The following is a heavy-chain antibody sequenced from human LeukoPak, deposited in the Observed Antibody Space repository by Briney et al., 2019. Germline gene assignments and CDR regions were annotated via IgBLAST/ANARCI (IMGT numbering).Heavy chain of an antibody. Sequence: GRXLXLSXXAXGXTFNSYAIHWVRQAPGKGLEWXAVISYDGSNKYYADSVKGRFTISRDNSKNTLYLQLNSLRPEDTAVYYCARDVDSSSWYGDYYYGMDVWGQGTTVTVSS. J-gene: IGHJ6*02. CDR3: ARDVDSSSWYGDYYYGMDV. D-gene: IGHD6-13*01. CDR1: GXTFNSYA. CDR2: ISYDGSNK. V-gene: IGHV3-30*04.